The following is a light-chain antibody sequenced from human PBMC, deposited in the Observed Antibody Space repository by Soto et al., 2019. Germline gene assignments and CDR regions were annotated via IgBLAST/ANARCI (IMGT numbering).Light chain of an antibody. CDR2: GAS. J-gene: IGKJ3*01. CDR1: QTVSSNF. CDR3: QQYGSTPFI. V-gene: IGKV3-20*01. Sequence: EIVLTQSPGTLSLSPGERATLSCRASQTVSSNFLAWYRQKPGQAPRLLIYGASSRATGIPDRFSGSGSGTEFTLTITKLDPEDFAVYYCQQYGSTPFIFGPGTKVDF.